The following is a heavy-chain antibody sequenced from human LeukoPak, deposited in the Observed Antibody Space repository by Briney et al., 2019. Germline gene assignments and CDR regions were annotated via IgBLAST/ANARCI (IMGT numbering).Heavy chain of an antibody. V-gene: IGHV3-23*01. CDR3: AEDPGGAAAGAYGMDV. J-gene: IGHJ6*04. Sequence: GGSLRLSCAASGFTFSSYAMSWVRQAPGKGLEWVSAISGSGGSTYYADSVKGRFTISRDNSKNTLYLQMNSLRAEDTAVYYCAEDPGGAAAGAYGMDVWGKGTTVTVSS. CDR1: GFTFSSYA. D-gene: IGHD6-13*01. CDR2: ISGSGGST.